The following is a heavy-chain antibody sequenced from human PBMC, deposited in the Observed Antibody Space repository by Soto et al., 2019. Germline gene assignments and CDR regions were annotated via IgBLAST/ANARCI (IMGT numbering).Heavy chain of an antibody. CDR3: ARGGSWYDY. J-gene: IGHJ4*02. CDR2: IYYSGST. V-gene: IGHV4-59*01. CDR1: GGSISSYY. D-gene: IGHD6-13*01. Sequence: SETLSLTCTVSGGSISSYYWSWIRQPPGKGLEWIGYIYYSGSTNYNPSLKSRVTISVDTSKNQFSLKLSSVTAADTAVYYCARGGSWYDYWGQGTLVTVSS.